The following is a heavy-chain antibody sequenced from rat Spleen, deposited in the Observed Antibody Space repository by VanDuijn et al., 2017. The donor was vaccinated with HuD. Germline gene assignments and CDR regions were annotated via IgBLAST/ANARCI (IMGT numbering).Heavy chain of an antibody. CDR1: GFSLASFH. Sequence: QVQLKESGPGLVQPSQTLSLTCTVSGFSLASFHVSWVRQPPGKGLEWMGVIWTGGSTAYNSLLNSRLIFSRDTSKNQVFLKMNSLQTDDTGTYYCARHLREASGVMDVWGQGASVTVSS. V-gene: IGHV2-43*01. CDR3: ARHLREASGVMDV. J-gene: IGHJ4*01. D-gene: IGHD4-3*01. CDR2: IWTGGST.